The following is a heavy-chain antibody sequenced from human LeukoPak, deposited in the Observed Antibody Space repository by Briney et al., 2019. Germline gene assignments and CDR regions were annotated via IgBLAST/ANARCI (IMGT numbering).Heavy chain of an antibody. Sequence: PGGSLRLSCAASGFTFSSYWMSWVRQAPGKGLEWVANIKQDGSEKYYVDSVKGRFTISRDNAKNSLYLQMNSLRAEDTAVYYCAREGRYDFWSGYWAFDPWGQGTLVTVSS. V-gene: IGHV3-7*01. D-gene: IGHD3-3*01. CDR1: GFTFSSYW. J-gene: IGHJ5*02. CDR2: IKQDGSEK. CDR3: AREGRYDFWSGYWAFDP.